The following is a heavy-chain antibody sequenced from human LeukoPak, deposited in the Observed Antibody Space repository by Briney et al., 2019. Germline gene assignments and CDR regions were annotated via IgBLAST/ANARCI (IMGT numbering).Heavy chain of an antibody. CDR3: TREQDREAAATVVGDY. CDR2: IRYDGNYK. V-gene: IGHV3-30*02. Sequence: GGSLRLSCAASGFTFSSYGMHWVRQAPGKGLEWVTFIRYDGNYKYNADSVKGRFTISRDNAKNSLYLQMNSLRAEDTAVYYCTREQDREAAATVVGDYWGQGTLVTVSS. J-gene: IGHJ4*02. CDR1: GFTFSSYG. D-gene: IGHD4-23*01.